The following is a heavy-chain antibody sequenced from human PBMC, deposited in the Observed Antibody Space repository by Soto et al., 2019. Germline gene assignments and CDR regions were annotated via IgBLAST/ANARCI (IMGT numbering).Heavy chain of an antibody. CDR2: IYSGGST. J-gene: IGHJ6*02. CDR1: GFTVSSNY. D-gene: IGHD6-13*01. V-gene: IGHV3-66*01. CDR3: AREQQPGYYYYGMDV. Sequence: PGGSLRLSCAASGFTVSSNYMSWVRQAPGKGLEWVSVIYSGGSTYYADSVKGRFTISRDNSKNTLYLQMNSLRAEDTAVYYCAREQQPGYYYYGMDVWGQGTTVTVSS.